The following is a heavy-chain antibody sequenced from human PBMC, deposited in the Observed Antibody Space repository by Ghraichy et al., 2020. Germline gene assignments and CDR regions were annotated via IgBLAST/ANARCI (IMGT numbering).Heavy chain of an antibody. V-gene: IGHV1-2*06. J-gene: IGHJ4*02. CDR2: INPNSGGT. CDR3: ARDWGWYYYDSSGLVDY. CDR1: GYTFIGYY. Sequence: ASVKVSCKASGYTFIGYYMHWVRQAPGQGLEWMGRINPNSGGTNYAQKFQGRVTMTRDTSISTAYMELSRLRSYDTAVYYCARDWGWYYYDSSGLVDYWGQGTLVTVSS. D-gene: IGHD3-22*01.